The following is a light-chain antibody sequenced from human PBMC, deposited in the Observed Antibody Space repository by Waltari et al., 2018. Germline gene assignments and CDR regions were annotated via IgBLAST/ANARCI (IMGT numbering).Light chain of an antibody. Sequence: TQSPSVSVTAGQTASVSCGGSHIEKKGVHWYQQKPGQAPMLVITYDDDRPPGIPQRFSGSNSGNAAILTISRVEAGDEADYYCQVWDSDAGQPLFGGGTKLTV. CDR3: QVWDSDAGQPL. CDR2: YDD. V-gene: IGLV3-21*01. CDR1: HIEKKG. J-gene: IGLJ2*01.